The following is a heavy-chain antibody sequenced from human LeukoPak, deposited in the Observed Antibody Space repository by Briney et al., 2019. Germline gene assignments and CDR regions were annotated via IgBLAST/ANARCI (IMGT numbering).Heavy chain of an antibody. CDR3: ARVQRITIFGVAVDAFDI. J-gene: IGHJ3*02. Sequence: GASVKVSCKASGYTFTSYAMNWVRQAPGQGLEWMGWINTNTGNPTYAQGFTGRFVFSLDTSVSTAYLQISSLRAEDTAVYYCARVQRITIFGVAVDAFDIWGQGTMVTVSS. CDR2: INTNTGNP. CDR1: GYTFTSYA. V-gene: IGHV7-4-1*02. D-gene: IGHD3-3*01.